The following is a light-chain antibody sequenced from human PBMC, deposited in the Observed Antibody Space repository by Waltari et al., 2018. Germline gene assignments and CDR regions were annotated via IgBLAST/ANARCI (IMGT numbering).Light chain of an antibody. CDR3: QQTYSDVS. J-gene: IGKJ4*01. CDR2: GVS. Sequence: DIQMTQSPSSLSASIGDRVTIICRPSFTINNYLNWYQQKPGQPPKLLIHGVSTLQSGAPSRFSGSASGPDFILTISGLQPEDSATYYCQQTYSDVSFGGGTKVEIK. V-gene: IGKV1-39*01. CDR1: FTINNY.